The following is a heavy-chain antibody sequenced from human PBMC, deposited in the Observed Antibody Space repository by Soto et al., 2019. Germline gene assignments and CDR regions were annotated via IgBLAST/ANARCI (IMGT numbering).Heavy chain of an antibody. CDR3: ATGYCSSTSCYTEHYNWFDP. D-gene: IGHD2-2*02. J-gene: IGHJ5*02. V-gene: IGHV3-23*01. CDR2: ISYSGDST. CDR1: GFTFNNYA. Sequence: PVGSLRLSCAASGFTFNNYAMSWVRQAPGKGLEWVSAISYSGDSTYYADSVKGRFTISRDNSKNTLYLQMNSLRAEDTAVYYCATGYCSSTSCYTEHYNWFDPWGQGTLVTVSS.